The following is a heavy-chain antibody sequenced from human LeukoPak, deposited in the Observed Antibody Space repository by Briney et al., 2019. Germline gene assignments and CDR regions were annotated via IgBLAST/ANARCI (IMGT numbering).Heavy chain of an antibody. J-gene: IGHJ6*04. V-gene: IGHV3-11*06. CDR2: ISSSSSYT. CDR3: ATVNTYYYYGMDV. CDR1: GFTFSAYD. Sequence: GGSLRLSCAASGFTFSAYDMGWIRQAPGKGLEWVSYISSSSSYTNYADSVKGRFTISRDNAKNSLYLQMNSLRAEDTAVYYCATVNTYYYYGMDVWGKGTTVTVSS.